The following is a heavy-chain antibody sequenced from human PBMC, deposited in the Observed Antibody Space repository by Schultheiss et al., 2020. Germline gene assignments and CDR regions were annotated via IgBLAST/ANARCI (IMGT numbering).Heavy chain of an antibody. D-gene: IGHD3-10*01. V-gene: IGHV1-2*02. CDR2: INPNSGGT. J-gene: IGHJ4*02. CDR3: ARGSGLTYYYGSGSFDY. CDR1: GYTLTELS. Sequence: ASVKVSCKVSGYTLTELSIHWVRQAPGKGLEWMGWINPNSGGTNYAQKFQGRVTMTTDTSTSTAYMELRSLRSDDTAVYYCARGSGLTYYYGSGSFDYWGQGTRVTVSA.